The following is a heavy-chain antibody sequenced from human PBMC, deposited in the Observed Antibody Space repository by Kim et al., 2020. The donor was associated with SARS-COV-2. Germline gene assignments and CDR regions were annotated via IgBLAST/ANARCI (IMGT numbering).Heavy chain of an antibody. CDR1: GFTFSSYA. CDR3: AKDGYSYYDSSGYPSHYFDY. D-gene: IGHD3-22*01. V-gene: IGHV3-23*01. CDR2: ISGGGGST. J-gene: IGHJ4*02. Sequence: GGSLRLSCAASGFTFSSYAMSWVRQAPGKRLEWVSTISGGGGSTYYADSVKGRFIISRDNSKNTLYLQMNSLRAEDTAVYYCAKDGYSYYDSSGYPSHYFDYWGQGTLVTVSS.